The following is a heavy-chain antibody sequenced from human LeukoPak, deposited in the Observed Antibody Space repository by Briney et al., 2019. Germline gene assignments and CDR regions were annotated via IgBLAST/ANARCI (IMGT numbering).Heavy chain of an antibody. CDR1: GFTFSNYE. D-gene: IGHD2-8*01. Sequence: PGGSLRLSCAASGFTFSNYEMHWVRQAPGKGLEWVANIQQDGSEKYYVDSVKGRFTISRDNSKNTLYLQMNSLRAEDTAVYYCAKDPDCTSGVCYTFFDYWGQGTLVTVSS. CDR2: IQQDGSEK. CDR3: AKDPDCTSGVCYTFFDY. V-gene: IGHV3-7*03. J-gene: IGHJ4*02.